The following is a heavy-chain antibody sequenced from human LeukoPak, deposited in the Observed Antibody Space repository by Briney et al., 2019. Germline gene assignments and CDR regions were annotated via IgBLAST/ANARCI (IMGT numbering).Heavy chain of an antibody. CDR3: AKSFSEYDYVWGSYRLDY. V-gene: IGHV4-59*01. Sequence: SGTLSLTCTVSGGSISGYYWSWIRQPPGKGLEWIGFIYDSGSTNYNPSLKSRATISVDTSKNQFSLRLRSVTAADTAVYYCAKSFSEYDYVWGSYRLDYWGQGTLVTVSS. D-gene: IGHD3-16*02. CDR2: IYDSGST. CDR1: GGSISGYY. J-gene: IGHJ4*02.